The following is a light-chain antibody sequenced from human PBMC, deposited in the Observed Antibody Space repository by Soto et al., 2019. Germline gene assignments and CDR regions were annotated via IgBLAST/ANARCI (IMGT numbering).Light chain of an antibody. CDR3: QQSHSSPLT. V-gene: IGKV1-39*01. Sequence: DIQMTQSPSSLSASVGDRVTITCRASESIDNYLNWYQQKPGKAPNLLIYAASSLQSGVPSRFSGPGSATDFTLTIRGLQPEDCAAYYCQQSHSSPLTFRGGTKVDLK. CDR1: ESIDNY. J-gene: IGKJ4*01. CDR2: AAS.